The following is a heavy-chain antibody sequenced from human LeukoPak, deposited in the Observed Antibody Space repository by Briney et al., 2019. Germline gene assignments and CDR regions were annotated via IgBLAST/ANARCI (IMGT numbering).Heavy chain of an antibody. Sequence: GGSLGLSCAASGFTFSIYWMHWVRQAPGKGLVWVSRINYDGSTTIYADSVKGRFTISRDNAKNTLYLQMNSLRADDTAVYYCARAPNGELDYWGQGTLVTVSS. CDR1: GFTFSIYW. V-gene: IGHV3-74*01. D-gene: IGHD4-17*01. J-gene: IGHJ4*02. CDR2: INYDGSTT. CDR3: ARAPNGELDY.